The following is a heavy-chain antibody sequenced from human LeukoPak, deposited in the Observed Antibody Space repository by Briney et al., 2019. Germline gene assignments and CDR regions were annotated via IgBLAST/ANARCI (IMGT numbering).Heavy chain of an antibody. CDR3: AKDPVFEWLSSDNWFDP. Sequence: GGSLRLSCAASGFIFSSYAMSWVRRAPGKGLELVSVISGSGGSAYYADSVKGRFTISRDNSKNTLYLQMNGLRAEDTAVYYCAKDPVFEWLSSDNWFDPWGQGTLVTVSS. D-gene: IGHD3-3*01. CDR1: GFIFSSYA. J-gene: IGHJ5*02. V-gene: IGHV3-23*01. CDR2: ISGSGGSA.